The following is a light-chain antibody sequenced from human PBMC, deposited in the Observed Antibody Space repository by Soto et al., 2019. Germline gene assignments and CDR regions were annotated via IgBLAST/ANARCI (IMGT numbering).Light chain of an antibody. CDR1: QSLLHSNGYNY. J-gene: IGKJ1*01. CDR3: MQALQIPPT. Sequence: EIVMTQSPLSLPVTPGEPASISCRSSQSLLHSNGYNYLNWYLQKPRQSPQLLIHLASNRASGVPDRFSGSGSGAYFTLKISRVEAEDVGVYYCMQALQIPPTFGQGTQVEIK. V-gene: IGKV2-28*01. CDR2: LAS.